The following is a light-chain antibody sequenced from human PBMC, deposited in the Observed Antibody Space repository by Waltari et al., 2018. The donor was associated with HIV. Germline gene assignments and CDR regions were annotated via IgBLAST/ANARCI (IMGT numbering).Light chain of an antibody. Sequence: DIEMTPSPSTLSASVGDRVTITCRASQSMSSWLAWYQQKPGKAPKLLIYKASSLKSGVPSRFSGSGSGTEFTLTISSLQPDDFATYYCQQYKSYSVTFGQGTKVEIK. CDR1: QSMSSW. CDR2: KAS. J-gene: IGKJ1*01. CDR3: QQYKSYSVT. V-gene: IGKV1-5*03.